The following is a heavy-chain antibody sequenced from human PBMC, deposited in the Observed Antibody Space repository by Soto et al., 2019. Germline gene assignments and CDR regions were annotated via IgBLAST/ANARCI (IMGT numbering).Heavy chain of an antibody. V-gene: IGHV1-18*01. J-gene: IGHJ6*03. CDR3: ARDPVKDDDYYDYYMDV. D-gene: IGHD3-3*01. CDR1: GYTFTSYG. Sequence: QVQLVQSGAEVKKPGASVKVSCKASGYTFTSYGISWVRQAPGQGLEWMGWISAYNGNTNYAQKLQGRVTMTTDTSTSTAYMELRSLRSDDTAVYYCARDPVKDDDYYDYYMDVWGKGTTVTVSS. CDR2: ISAYNGNT.